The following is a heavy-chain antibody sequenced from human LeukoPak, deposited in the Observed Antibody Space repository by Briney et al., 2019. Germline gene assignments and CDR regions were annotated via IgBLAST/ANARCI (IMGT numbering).Heavy chain of an antibody. V-gene: IGHV4-59*01. D-gene: IGHD3-22*01. CDR3: ATSDYDSSGYGWFDP. CDR1: GGSISSYY. Sequence: SETLSLTCTVSGGSISSYYWSWIRQPPGKGLEWIGYIYYSGSTNYNPSLKSRVTISVDTSKNQFSLKLSSVTAADTAVYYCATSDYDSSGYGWFDPWGQGTLVTVSS. CDR2: IYYSGST. J-gene: IGHJ5*02.